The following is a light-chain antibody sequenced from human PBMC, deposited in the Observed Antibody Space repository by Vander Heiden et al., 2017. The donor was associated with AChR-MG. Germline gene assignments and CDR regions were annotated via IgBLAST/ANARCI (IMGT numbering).Light chain of an antibody. V-gene: IGKV3-11*01. CDR1: HSVSSY. CDR3: QKRSNSP. CDR2: DAQ. J-gene: IGKJ1*01. Sequence: EIVFTQSPATLSLATGESAARSSRASHSVSSYLAWYQQKAGQAPRYPIYDAQNGATGIPARCSGSGSVTVFTPTISSLEPETFAVQDCQKRSNSPFGEGTKVEIK.